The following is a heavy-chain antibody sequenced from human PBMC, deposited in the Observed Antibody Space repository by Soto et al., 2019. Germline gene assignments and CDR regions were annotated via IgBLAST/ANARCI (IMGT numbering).Heavy chain of an antibody. V-gene: IGHV5-51*01. CDR3: ARSAYYDFWSGFRPPDYYYYGMDV. J-gene: IGHJ6*02. Sequence: GEALKISCKGSGYSFTSYWIGWVRQMPGKGLEWMGIIYPGDSDTRYSPSFQGQVTISADKSISTAYLQWSSLKASDTAMYYCARSAYYDFWSGFRPPDYYYYGMDVWGQRTTVTVPS. D-gene: IGHD3-3*01. CDR1: GYSFTSYW. CDR2: IYPGDSDT.